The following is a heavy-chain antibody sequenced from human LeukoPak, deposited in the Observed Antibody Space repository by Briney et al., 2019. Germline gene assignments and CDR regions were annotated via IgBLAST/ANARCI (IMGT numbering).Heavy chain of an antibody. D-gene: IGHD1-26*01. CDR3: TKAGSLGSYSPN. Sequence: GGSLRLSCAASGFPFSSYEMDWVRQAPGKGLEWIAYISNSGSNTYYAASVRGRFTISRDNAKDSVYLQMNSLRVEDTAVYYCTKAGSLGSYSPNWGQGTLVSVSS. J-gene: IGHJ4*02. CDR2: ISNSGSNT. CDR1: GFPFSSYE. V-gene: IGHV3-48*03.